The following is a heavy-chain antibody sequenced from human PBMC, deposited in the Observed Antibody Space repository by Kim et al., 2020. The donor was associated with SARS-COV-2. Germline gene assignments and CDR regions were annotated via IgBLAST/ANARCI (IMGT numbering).Heavy chain of an antibody. CDR3: ARDKVWYYDSSAPEDY. Sequence: GGSLRLSCAASGFTFSSYWMSWVRQAPGKGLEWVANIKQDGSEKYYVDSVKGRFTISRDNAKNSLYLQMNSLRAEDTAVYYCARDKVWYYDSSAPEDYWGQGTLVTVSS. D-gene: IGHD3-22*01. V-gene: IGHV3-7*01. CDR2: IKQDGSEK. CDR1: GFTFSSYW. J-gene: IGHJ4*02.